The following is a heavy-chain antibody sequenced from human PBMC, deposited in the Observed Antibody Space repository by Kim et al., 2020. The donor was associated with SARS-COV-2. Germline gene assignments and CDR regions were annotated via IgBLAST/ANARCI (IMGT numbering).Heavy chain of an antibody. J-gene: IGHJ4*02. CDR2: T. CDR3: ANWNEVVRFDY. V-gene: IGHV3-23*01. D-gene: IGHD1-1*01. Sequence: TYYADSVKGRFTISRDNSKNTLYLQMNSLRAEDTAVYYCANWNEVVRFDYWGQGTLVTVSS.